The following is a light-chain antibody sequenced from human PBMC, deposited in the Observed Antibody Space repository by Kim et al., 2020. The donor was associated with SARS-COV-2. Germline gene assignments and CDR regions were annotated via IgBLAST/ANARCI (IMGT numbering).Light chain of an antibody. Sequence: PGERATPSCRAGESVDTYLAWYQQKPGQGPRLLIYDASNRATGIPDRFSGSGSGTDFTLTISSLESEDFAVYYCQQRSNWPPALTFGGGTKVDIK. V-gene: IGKV3-11*01. CDR1: ESVDTY. CDR3: QQRSNWPPALT. J-gene: IGKJ4*01. CDR2: DAS.